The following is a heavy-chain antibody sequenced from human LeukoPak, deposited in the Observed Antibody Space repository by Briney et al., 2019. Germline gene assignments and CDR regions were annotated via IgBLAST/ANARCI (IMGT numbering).Heavy chain of an antibody. V-gene: IGHV4-59*08. CDR2: IYYSGST. D-gene: IGHD6-13*01. Sequence: SPTLSLTRTVSGASITGYYWSWTRRPPGKGLEWLGYIYYSGSTNYNPSLKSRVPISVDTSENQFSLKLSSVTAADTAVYFCARQASWLPYFDLWGRGTLVTVSS. CDR3: ARQASWLPYFDL. CDR1: GASITGYY. J-gene: IGHJ2*01.